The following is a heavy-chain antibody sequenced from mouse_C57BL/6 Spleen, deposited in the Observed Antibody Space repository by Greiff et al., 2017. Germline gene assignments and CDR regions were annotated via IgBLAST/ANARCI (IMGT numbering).Heavy chain of an antibody. D-gene: IGHD2-10*01. CDR1: GYTFTSYG. Sequence: EVQGVESGAELVRPGSSVKMSCKTSGYTFTSYGINWVKQRPGQGLEWIGYIYIGNGYTEYNEKFKGKATLTSDTSSSTAYMQLSSLTSEDSAIYFCARTYYGNYVYFDYWGQGTTLTVSS. CDR3: ARTYYGNYVYFDY. J-gene: IGHJ2*01. CDR2: IYIGNGYT. V-gene: IGHV1-58*01.